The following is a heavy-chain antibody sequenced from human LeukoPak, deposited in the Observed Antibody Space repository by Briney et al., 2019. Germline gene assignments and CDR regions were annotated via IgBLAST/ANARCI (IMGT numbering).Heavy chain of an antibody. CDR3: AKEYYDILTAYYNDYYYYMDV. V-gene: IGHV3-23*01. CDR2: ISGSGGNT. J-gene: IGHJ6*03. CDR1: GFTFTTYG. D-gene: IGHD3-9*01. Sequence: AGGSLRLSCAASGFTFTTYGMAWVRQAPGKGLEWVSAISGSGGNTYYADSVKGRFTISRDNSKNTLFLQMNSLRAEDTAVYYCAKEYYDILTAYYNDYYYYMDVWGKGTTVTISS.